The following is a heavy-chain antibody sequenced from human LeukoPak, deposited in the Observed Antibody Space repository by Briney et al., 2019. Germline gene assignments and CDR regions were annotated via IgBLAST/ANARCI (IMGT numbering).Heavy chain of an antibody. CDR3: ARATQYYDILTGYYT. D-gene: IGHD3-9*01. Sequence: TSETLSLTCTVSGGSISSYYWSWIRQLPGKGLEWIGYIYYSGSTNYNPSLKSRVTISVDTSKNQFSLKLSSVTAADTAVYYCARATQYYDILTGYYTWGQGTLVTVSS. J-gene: IGHJ4*02. V-gene: IGHV4-59*01. CDR1: GGSISSYY. CDR2: IYYSGST.